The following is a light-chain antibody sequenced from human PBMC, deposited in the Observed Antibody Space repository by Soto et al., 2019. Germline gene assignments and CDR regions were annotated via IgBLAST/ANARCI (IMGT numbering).Light chain of an antibody. CDR2: DAS. Sequence: PGERATLSCRASQSVSSYLAWYQQKPGQAPRLLIYDASNRATGIPAGFSGSGSGTDFTLTISSLEPEDFAVYYCQQRSNWPPGYTFGQGTKLEIK. CDR1: QSVSSY. V-gene: IGKV3-11*01. J-gene: IGKJ2*01. CDR3: QQRSNWPPGYT.